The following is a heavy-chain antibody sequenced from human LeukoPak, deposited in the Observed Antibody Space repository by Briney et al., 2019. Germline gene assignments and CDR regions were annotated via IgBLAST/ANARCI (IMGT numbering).Heavy chain of an antibody. CDR3: AKDGHYDSSGFTLQY. CDR2: ISSSGANT. Sequence: GGSLRLSCAASGFTFSNYAITWVRQAPGKGLEWVSTISSSGANTYYADSVRGRSTISRDNSKNTLYLQMNSLRAEDTAVYYCAKDGHYDSSGFTLQYWGQGTLVTVSS. D-gene: IGHD3-22*01. CDR1: GFTFSNYA. V-gene: IGHV3-23*01. J-gene: IGHJ1*01.